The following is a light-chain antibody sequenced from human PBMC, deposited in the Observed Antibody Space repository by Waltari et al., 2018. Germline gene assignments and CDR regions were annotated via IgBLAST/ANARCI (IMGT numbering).Light chain of an antibody. J-gene: IGKJ5*01. Sequence: DIQMTQSPSSLSASVGDRVTITCRTSQTISIYLSWYQQKVGKAPKLLIYYASTLQSVVPSRFSGSGSGTEFTLTISSLQPDDLATYFCQHSYYTPLFGQGTRLEIK. CDR3: QHSYYTPL. CDR2: YAS. V-gene: IGKV1-39*01. CDR1: QTISIY.